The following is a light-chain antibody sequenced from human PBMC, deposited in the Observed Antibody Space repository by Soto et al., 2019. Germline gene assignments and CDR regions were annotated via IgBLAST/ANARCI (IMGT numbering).Light chain of an antibody. V-gene: IGLV4-69*01. CDR2: LNSDGSH. Sequence: QPVLTQSPSASASLGASVKLTCTLSSGHSSYAIAWHQQQPEKGPRYLMKLNSDGSHTKGDGIPDRFSGSSSGAERYLTISSLQSEDEADYYCQTWGTGIQVVFGGGT. J-gene: IGLJ2*01. CDR3: QTWGTGIQVV. CDR1: SGHSSYA.